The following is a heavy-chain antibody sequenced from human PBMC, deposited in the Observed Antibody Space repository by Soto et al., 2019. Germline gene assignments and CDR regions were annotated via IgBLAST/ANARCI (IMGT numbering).Heavy chain of an antibody. D-gene: IGHD5-12*01. Sequence: QVPLVESGGGVVQPGTSLRLSCVVSGLTFSDSGMHWVRQAPGKGLEWVAVISFDGSERHYRDSVKGRFSISRDNSRNTLYLQLNRRRGDDSAVSYCANGKDGVRDYYGMDVWGQGSTVTVSS. CDR3: ANGKDGVRDYYGMDV. V-gene: IGHV3-30*18. CDR2: ISFDGSER. J-gene: IGHJ6*02. CDR1: GLTFSDSG.